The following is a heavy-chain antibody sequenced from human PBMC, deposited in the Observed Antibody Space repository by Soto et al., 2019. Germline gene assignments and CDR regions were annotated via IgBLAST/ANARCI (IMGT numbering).Heavy chain of an antibody. J-gene: IGHJ4*02. CDR3: ARNWNLALVPAAYFDS. CDR2: IYYTVTT. CDR1: GGSISRYY. V-gene: IGHV4-59*04. D-gene: IGHD2-2*01. Sequence: SLTCTVAGGSISRYYWSLIRQPRGKGLDWIGYIYYTVTTYYNPSLQSRVTISIDTSKNQFSLNLNSVTAADTAVYYCARNWNLALVPAAYFDSWGQGTLVTVSS.